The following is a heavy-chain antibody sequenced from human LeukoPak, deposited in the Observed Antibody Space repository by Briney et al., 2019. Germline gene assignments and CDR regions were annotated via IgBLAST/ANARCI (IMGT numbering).Heavy chain of an antibody. J-gene: IGHJ4*02. V-gene: IGHV4-39*01. CDR2: IYYSGST. CDR3: ALTKVAGALFDY. CDR1: GGSISSSSYY. Sequence: SETLSLTCTVSGGSISSSSYYWGWIRQPPGKGLEWIGSIYYSGSTYYNPSLKSRVTISVDTSKNQFSLKLSSVTAADTAVYYCALTKVAGALFDYWGQGTLVTVSS. D-gene: IGHD6-19*01.